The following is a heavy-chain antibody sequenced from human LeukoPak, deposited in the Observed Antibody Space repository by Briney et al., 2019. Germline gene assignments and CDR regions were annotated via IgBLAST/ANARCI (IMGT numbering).Heavy chain of an antibody. CDR2: IYSGGST. CDR1: GFTVSSNY. V-gene: IGHV3-53*01. Sequence: GGSLRLSCAASGFTVSSNYMSWVRQAPGKGLEWVSVIYSGGSTYYADSVKGRFTISRDNSKNTLYLQMNSMREEETAVYYCAAYGDAAGGYYYYMDVWGKGTTVTMSS. D-gene: IGHD4-17*01. J-gene: IGHJ6*03. CDR3: AAYGDAAGGYYYYMDV.